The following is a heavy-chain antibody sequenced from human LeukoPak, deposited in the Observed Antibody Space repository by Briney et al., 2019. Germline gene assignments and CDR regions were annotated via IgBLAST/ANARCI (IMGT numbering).Heavy chain of an antibody. J-gene: IGHJ4*02. V-gene: IGHV3-30*02. Sequence: GGSLRLSXAASGFTFSSYGMHWVRQAPGKGLEWVAFIRYDGSNKYYADSVKGRFTISRDNSKNTLYLQMNSLRAEDTAVYYCAKDRRAVPAARRLDYWGQGTLVTVSS. CDR1: GFTFSSYG. CDR3: AKDRRAVPAARRLDY. CDR2: IRYDGSNK. D-gene: IGHD2-2*01.